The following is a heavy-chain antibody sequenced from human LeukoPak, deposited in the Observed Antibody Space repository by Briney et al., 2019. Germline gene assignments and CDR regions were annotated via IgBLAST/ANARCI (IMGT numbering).Heavy chain of an antibody. CDR2: TSSSGSTI. CDR1: GFTFSSYE. J-gene: IGHJ4*02. CDR3: ARDGARDGYNLPASGYFDY. D-gene: IGHD5-24*01. V-gene: IGHV3-48*03. Sequence: PGGSLRLSCAASGFTFSSYEMNWVRQAPGKGLEWVSYTSSSGSTIYYADSVKGRFTISRDNAKNSLYLQMNSLRAEDTAVYYCARDGARDGYNLPASGYFDYWGQGTLVTVSS.